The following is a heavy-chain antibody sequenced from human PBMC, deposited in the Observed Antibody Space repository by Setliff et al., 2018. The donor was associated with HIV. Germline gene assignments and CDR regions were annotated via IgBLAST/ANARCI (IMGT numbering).Heavy chain of an antibody. Sequence: SETLSLTCTVSGGSISSGGYYWSWIRQHPGKGLEWIGYIYYSGSTYYNPSLKSRVTMSVDTSKNQFSLKLSSVTAADTAVYYCARARGLLPYYYLDVWGKGITVTVSS. V-gene: IGHV4-31*03. CDR2: IYYSGST. CDR3: ARARGLLPYYYLDV. D-gene: IGHD3-10*01. J-gene: IGHJ6*03. CDR1: GGSISSGGYY.